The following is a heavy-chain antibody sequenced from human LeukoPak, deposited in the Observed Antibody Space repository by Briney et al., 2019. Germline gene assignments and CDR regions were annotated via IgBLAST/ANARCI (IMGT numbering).Heavy chain of an antibody. CDR3: ARVMDRGRSPDY. V-gene: IGHV3-33*01. CDR2: IWSDGSNK. Sequence: PGGSLRLSCAASGFTFSSYGMHWVRQAPGKGLEWVALIWSDGSNKYYADSVKGRFTISRDNSKNTLYLQMNSLRAEDTAVYYCARVMDRGRSPDYWGQGTLVTVSS. CDR1: GFTFSSYG. J-gene: IGHJ4*02. D-gene: IGHD3-10*01.